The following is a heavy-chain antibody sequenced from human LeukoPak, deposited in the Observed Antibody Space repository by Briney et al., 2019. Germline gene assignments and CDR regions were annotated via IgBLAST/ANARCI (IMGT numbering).Heavy chain of an antibody. CDR3: ARDPIWFGVEMAFDI. D-gene: IGHD3-10*01. V-gene: IGHV4-59*12. CDR2: IYYSGST. J-gene: IGHJ3*02. Sequence: PSETLSLTCTVSGGSISSYYWSWIRQPPGKGLEWIGYIYYSGSTNYNPSLKSRVTISVDTSKNQFSLKLSSVTAADTAVYYCARDPIWFGVEMAFDIWGQGTMVTVSS. CDR1: GGSISSYY.